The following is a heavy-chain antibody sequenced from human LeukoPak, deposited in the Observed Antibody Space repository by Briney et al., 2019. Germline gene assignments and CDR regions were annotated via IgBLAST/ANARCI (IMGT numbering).Heavy chain of an antibody. CDR1: GFTFSSYA. D-gene: IGHD3-3*01. Sequence: PGGSLRLSCAASGFTFSSYAMSWVRQAPGKGLEWVSAISGSGGSTYYADSVKGRFTISRDNSKNTLYLQMNSLRAEDTAVYYCAKDSLQTIFDPLGYFDYWGQGTLVTVSS. CDR3: AKDSLQTIFDPLGYFDY. J-gene: IGHJ4*02. CDR2: ISGSGGST. V-gene: IGHV3-23*01.